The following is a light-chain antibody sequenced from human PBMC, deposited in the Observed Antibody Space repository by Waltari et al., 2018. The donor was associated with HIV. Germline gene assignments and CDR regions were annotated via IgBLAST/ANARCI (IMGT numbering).Light chain of an antibody. CDR2: AAS. V-gene: IGKV1-39*01. J-gene: IGKJ4*01. CDR3: QQSYGTPPT. Sequence: DIQMTQSPSSLSASVGDRVTITCRASQSIRNFLNWYQQKPGKAPKLLIYAASGLQSGVPSRFSGGGSGTDFTLTISSLQPEDFASYYCQQSYGTPPTFGGGTKVEI. CDR1: QSIRNF.